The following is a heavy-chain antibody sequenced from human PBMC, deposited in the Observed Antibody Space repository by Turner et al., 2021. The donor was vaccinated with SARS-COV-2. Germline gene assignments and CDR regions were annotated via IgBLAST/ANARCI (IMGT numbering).Heavy chain of an antibody. J-gene: IGHJ6*02. V-gene: IGHV4-39*01. D-gene: IGHD5-18*01. CDR3: ARLMDTAMNYYGTDV. CDR2: IYYSGSA. CDR1: GGSISRSSYY. Sequence: QLQLQESGPGLVKRSETLSLTCTVSGGSISRSSYYWGWIRQPPGKGLEWIWNIYYSGSAYYSPSLKSRVTISVDPSKNQLSLKLASVTAAETAVYYCARLMDTAMNYYGTDVWGQGTTVTVSS.